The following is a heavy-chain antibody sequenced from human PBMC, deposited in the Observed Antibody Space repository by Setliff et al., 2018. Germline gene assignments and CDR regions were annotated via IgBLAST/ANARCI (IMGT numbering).Heavy chain of an antibody. CDR2: ISSSGSLI. D-gene: IGHD6-13*01. V-gene: IGHV3-11*01. J-gene: IGHJ4*02. Sequence: GGSLRLSCATSGFSFNHHAMHWVRQAPGKGLEWVAYISSSGSLIYYPDSVKGRFTISRDNAKKSVDLQMNSLRAEDTAVYYCATKAAAGTGGQGTLVTVSS. CDR3: ATKAAAGT. CDR1: GFSFNHHA.